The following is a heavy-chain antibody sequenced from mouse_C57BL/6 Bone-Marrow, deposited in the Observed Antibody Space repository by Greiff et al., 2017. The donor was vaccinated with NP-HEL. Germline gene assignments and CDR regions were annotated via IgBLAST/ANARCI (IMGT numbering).Heavy chain of an antibody. D-gene: IGHD2-2*01. J-gene: IGHJ1*03. CDR2: ISSGGSYT. CDR1: GFTFSSYG. CDR3: ARRRLRRWYFDV. V-gene: IGHV5-6*02. Sequence: EVMLVESGGDLVKPGGSLKLSCAASGFTFSSYGMSWVRQTPDKRLEWVATISSGGSYTYYPDSVKGRFTISRGNAKNTLYLQMSSLKSEDTAMYYCARRRLRRWYFDVWGTGTTVTVSS.